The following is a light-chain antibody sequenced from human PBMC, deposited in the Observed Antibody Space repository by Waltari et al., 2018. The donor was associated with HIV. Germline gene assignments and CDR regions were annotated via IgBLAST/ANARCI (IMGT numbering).Light chain of an antibody. Sequence: QSVLTQLPSASGTPGQRVTISCSGSSSNIGSNTVNWYQQLPGTAPKLLIYSNNQRPSGVPDRFSGSKSGTSASLAISGLQSEDEADYYCAAWDDSLNALFGGGTKLTVL. CDR3: AAWDDSLNAL. V-gene: IGLV1-44*01. CDR1: SSNIGSNT. J-gene: IGLJ2*01. CDR2: SNN.